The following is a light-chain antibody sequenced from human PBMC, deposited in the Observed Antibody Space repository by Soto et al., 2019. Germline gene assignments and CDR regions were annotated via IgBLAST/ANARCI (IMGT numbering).Light chain of an antibody. J-gene: IGLJ1*01. V-gene: IGLV3-21*02. CDR1: NIGSKS. CDR3: SSYTITSTYV. Sequence: SSELTQPPSVSVAPGQTARITCGGNNIGSKSVHGYQQKPGQAPVLVVYDDSDRPSGIPERFSGSNSGNTASLTISGLQAEDEADYYCSSYTITSTYVFGTGTKLTVL. CDR2: DDS.